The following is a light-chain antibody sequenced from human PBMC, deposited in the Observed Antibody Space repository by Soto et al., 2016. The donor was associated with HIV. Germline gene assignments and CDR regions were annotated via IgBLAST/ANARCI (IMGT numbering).Light chain of an antibody. CDR1: NIGDRG. CDR2: DDS. V-gene: IGLV3-21*03. Sequence: SYELTQPPSVSVAPGKTARITCGGDNIGDRGVHWYQQKPGQAPVLVVYDDSGRPSGIPERFSGSNSGNTATLSISRVAAGDEADYYCQVWDSSSDEYVFGTGTKVTV. CDR3: QVWDSSSDEYV. J-gene: IGLJ1*01.